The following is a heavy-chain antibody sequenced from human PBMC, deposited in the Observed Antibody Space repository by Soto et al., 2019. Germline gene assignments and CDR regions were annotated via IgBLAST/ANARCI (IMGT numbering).Heavy chain of an antibody. CDR3: AKGLAVAVAYYYGLAV. D-gene: IGHD6-19*01. CDR2: ISSSGGAT. J-gene: IGHJ6*02. CDR1: GFTFSNYA. V-gene: IGHV3-23*01. Sequence: FLRLSCAASGFTFSNYAMNWVRRAPGKGLEWVSGISSSGGATDCADSVKGRFTISRDKSKNTLYLEMNSLRADDTAVYYCAKGLAVAVAYYYGLAVWGQGTTVTVSS.